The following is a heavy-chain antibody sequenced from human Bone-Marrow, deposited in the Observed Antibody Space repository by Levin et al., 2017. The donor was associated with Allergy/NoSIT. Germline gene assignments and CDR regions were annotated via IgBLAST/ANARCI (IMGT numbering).Heavy chain of an antibody. V-gene: IGHV3-11*01. J-gene: IGHJ5*02. D-gene: IGHD2-2*01. Sequence: SCAASGFTFSDYYMSWIRQAPGKGLEWVSYIGRTGGDIFYADSVKGRFTVSRDNAKNSLYLQMNSLSSEDTAFYYCARLGYCSTANCKGDWFDPWGQGTLVTVSS. CDR1: GFTFSDYY. CDR2: IGRTGGDI. CDR3: ARLGYCSTANCKGDWFDP.